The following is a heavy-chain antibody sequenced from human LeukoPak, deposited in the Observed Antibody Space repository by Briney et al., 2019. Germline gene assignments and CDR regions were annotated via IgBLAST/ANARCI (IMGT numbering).Heavy chain of an antibody. J-gene: IGHJ4*02. V-gene: IGHV4-59*12. D-gene: IGHD4-17*01. CDR2: IHDSGTT. CDR3: AATTVTNDY. Sequence: SETLSLTCTVSGGSISSYYWSWIRQPPGKGLEWFGYIHDSGTTNYNPSLKSRVTISVDTSKNQFSLKLSSVTAADTAVYYCAATTVTNDYWGQGTLVTVSS. CDR1: GGSISSYY.